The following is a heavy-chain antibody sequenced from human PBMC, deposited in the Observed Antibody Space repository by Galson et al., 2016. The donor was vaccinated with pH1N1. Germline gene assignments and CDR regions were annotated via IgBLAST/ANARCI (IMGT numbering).Heavy chain of an antibody. CDR2: IYPGDSDT. D-gene: IGHD3-3*01. CDR1: GSSSTTYW. Sequence: QSGAEVKKPGESLKISCRRSGSSSTTYWIGWVRQLPGKGLEWMGLIYPGDSDTKYNPSLQGHVSFSVDKSINTAYLQWSSLQPSDTGIYYCARRLSFTISGMGPYDAFDVWGQGTMVTVSS. CDR3: ARRLSFTISGMGPYDAFDV. V-gene: IGHV5-51*01. J-gene: IGHJ3*01.